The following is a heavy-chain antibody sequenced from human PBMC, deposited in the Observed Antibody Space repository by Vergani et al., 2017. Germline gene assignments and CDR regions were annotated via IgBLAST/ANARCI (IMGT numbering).Heavy chain of an antibody. J-gene: IGHJ4*02. CDR3: AKSTSYYDSSGYYYFDY. CDR1: GFIFSSYG. V-gene: IGHV3-30*18. D-gene: IGHD3-22*01. CDR2: ISYDGSYK. Sequence: QVQLVESGGGVVQPGRSLRLSCPASGFIFSSYGIHWVRKAPGKGLEWVAVISYDGSYKYYADSVKGRFTSSRDNPKNTLYLQMNSLRAEDTAVYYCAKSTSYYDSSGYYYFDYWDRRTLVTVSS.